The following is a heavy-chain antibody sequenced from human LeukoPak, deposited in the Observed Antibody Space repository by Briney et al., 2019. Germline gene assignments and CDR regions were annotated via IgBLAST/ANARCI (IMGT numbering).Heavy chain of an antibody. CDR3: ARTWWELLLWAFDI. D-gene: IGHD1-26*01. Sequence: PSETLSLTCTVSGGSISSYYWSWIRQPPGKGLEWIGYIYYSGSTNYNPSLKSRVTISVDTSKNQFSLKLSSVTAADTAVYYCARTWWELLLWAFDIWGQGTMVTVSS. CDR2: IYYSGST. J-gene: IGHJ3*02. CDR1: GGSISSYY. V-gene: IGHV4-59*12.